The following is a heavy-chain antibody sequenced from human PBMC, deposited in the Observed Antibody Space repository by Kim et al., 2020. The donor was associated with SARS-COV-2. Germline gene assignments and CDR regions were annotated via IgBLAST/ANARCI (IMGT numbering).Heavy chain of an antibody. J-gene: IGHJ6*01. CDR1: GFTFSSYA. Sequence: GGSLRLSCAASGFTFSSYAMHWVRQAPGKGLEWVAVISYDGSNKYYADSVKGRFTISRDNSKNTLYLQMNSLRAEDTAVYYCARDRLAVAGTPYYYYGM. V-gene: IGHV3-30*04. D-gene: IGHD6-19*01. CDR2: ISYDGSNK. CDR3: ARDRLAVAGTPYYYYGM.